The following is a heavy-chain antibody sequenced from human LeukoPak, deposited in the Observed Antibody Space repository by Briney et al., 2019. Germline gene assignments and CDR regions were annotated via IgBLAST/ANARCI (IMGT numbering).Heavy chain of an antibody. V-gene: IGHV3-23*01. J-gene: IGHJ4*02. Sequence: GGSLRLSCAASGFTFSSYAITWVRQAPGKGLDWVSAMSGSGDSTYYADSVKGRFTISRDNSKNTLYLQMNSLRAEDTAVYYCAKHIRSSGWYDRADYWGQGTLVTVSS. CDR1: GFTFSSYA. CDR3: AKHIRSSGWYDRADY. D-gene: IGHD6-19*01. CDR2: MSGSGDST.